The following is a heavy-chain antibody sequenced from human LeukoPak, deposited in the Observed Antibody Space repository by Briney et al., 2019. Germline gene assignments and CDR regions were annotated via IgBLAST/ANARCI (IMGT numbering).Heavy chain of an antibody. CDR1: GFTFSSYG. D-gene: IGHD3-3*01. Sequence: QPGGSLRLSCAASGFTFSSYGMHWVRQAPGKGLEWVAVISYDGSNKYYADSVKGRFTISRDNSKNTLYLQMNSLRAEDTAVYYCAKAHYDFWSGYEGDFDYWGQGTLVTVSS. J-gene: IGHJ4*02. CDR2: ISYDGSNK. V-gene: IGHV3-30*18. CDR3: AKAHYDFWSGYEGDFDY.